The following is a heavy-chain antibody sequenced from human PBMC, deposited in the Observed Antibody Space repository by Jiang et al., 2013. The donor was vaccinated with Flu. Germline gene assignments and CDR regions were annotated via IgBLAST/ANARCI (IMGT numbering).Heavy chain of an antibody. CDR3: ARDQEDAFDI. CDR1: GFTFSSYS. Sequence: AASGFTFSSYSMNWVRQAPGKGLEWVSSISSSSSYIYYADSVKGRFTISRDNAKNSLYLQMNSLRAEDTAVYYCARDQEDAFDIWGQGTMVTVSS. V-gene: IGHV3-21*01. J-gene: IGHJ3*02. CDR2: ISSSSSYI.